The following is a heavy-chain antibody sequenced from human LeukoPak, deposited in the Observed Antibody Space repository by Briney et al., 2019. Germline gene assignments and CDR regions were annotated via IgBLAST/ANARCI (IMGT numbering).Heavy chain of an antibody. CDR3: ARRRGSTHLYWFDH. V-gene: IGHV1-69*05. CDR2: IIPISGTP. Sequence: SVKVSCKASGDTFSTKAINWLRQAPGQGFEWMGGIIPISGTPTSAQKFQGRVTFSTDESTRIAYMELSSLTAEDSALYYCARRRGSTHLYWFDHWGQGTQVTVSS. D-gene: IGHD2/OR15-2a*01. J-gene: IGHJ5*02. CDR1: GDTFSTKA.